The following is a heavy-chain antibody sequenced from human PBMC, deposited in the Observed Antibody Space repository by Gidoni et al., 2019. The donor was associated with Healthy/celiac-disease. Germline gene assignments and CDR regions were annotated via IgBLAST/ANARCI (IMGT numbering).Heavy chain of an antibody. V-gene: IGHV4-59*08. CDR2: IYYSGSH. Sequence: QVQLQESGLGLVKPSETPSLTCTVTGGPIISYYWSWIRQPPGKGLEWIGYIYYSGSHNYYPSLKSRVTISVDTSKNQFSLRLSSVNAAGTSVYYCAKLLVSSYYYYGMDVWCQGTTVTVSS. D-gene: IGHD3-16*01. CDR1: GGPIISYY. CDR3: AKLLVSSYYYYGMDV. J-gene: IGHJ6*02.